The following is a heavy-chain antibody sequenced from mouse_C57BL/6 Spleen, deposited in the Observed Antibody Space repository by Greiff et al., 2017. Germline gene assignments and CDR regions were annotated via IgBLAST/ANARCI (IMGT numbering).Heavy chain of an antibody. CDR2: IYPGDGDT. Sequence: QVQLKQSGAELVKPGASVKISCKASGYAFSSYWMNWVKQRPGKGLEWIGQIYPGDGDTNYNGKFKGKATLTADKSSSTAYMQLSSLTSEDSAVYVCVHYYGSSYYFDYWGQGTTLTVSS. CDR1: GYAFSSYW. CDR3: VHYYGSSYYFDY. D-gene: IGHD1-1*01. J-gene: IGHJ2*01. V-gene: IGHV1-80*01.